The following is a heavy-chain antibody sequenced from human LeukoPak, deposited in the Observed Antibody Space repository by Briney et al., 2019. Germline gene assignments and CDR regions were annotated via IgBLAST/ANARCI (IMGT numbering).Heavy chain of an antibody. Sequence: SETLSLTXTVSGYSISSGYYWTWIRQPPGKGLEWIGSMYHSGSTYSNPSLKSRFTISVDTSKNQFSLKLSSVTAADTAVYYCARGSIFDYWGQGTLVTVSS. CDR2: MYHSGST. CDR3: ARGSIFDY. V-gene: IGHV4-38-2*02. D-gene: IGHD2-2*01. CDR1: GYSISSGYY. J-gene: IGHJ4*02.